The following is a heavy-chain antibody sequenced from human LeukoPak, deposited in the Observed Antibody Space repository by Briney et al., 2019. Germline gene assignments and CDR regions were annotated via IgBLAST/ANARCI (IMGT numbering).Heavy chain of an antibody. Sequence: ASVKVSCKASGYTFTGYYMNWVRQAPGQGLEWMGWINPNSGGTNYAQKFQGRVTMTRDTSISTAYMELSRLRSDDTAVYYCAREGRPYDSSGYRTGFPWFDPWGQGTLVTVSS. CDR2: INPNSGGT. V-gene: IGHV1-2*02. D-gene: IGHD3-22*01. J-gene: IGHJ5*02. CDR3: AREGRPYDSSGYRTGFPWFDP. CDR1: GYTFTGYY.